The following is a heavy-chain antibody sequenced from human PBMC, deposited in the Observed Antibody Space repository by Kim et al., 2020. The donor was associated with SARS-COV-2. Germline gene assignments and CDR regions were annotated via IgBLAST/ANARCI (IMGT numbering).Heavy chain of an antibody. D-gene: IGHD3-22*01. V-gene: IGHV3-23*01. CDR1: GFTFSSYA. CDR3: AKLDSSGYYFFDY. CDR2: ISGSGGST. J-gene: IGHJ4*02. Sequence: GGSMRLSCAASGFTFSSYAMSWVRQAPGKGLEWVSAISGSGGSTYYVDSVKGRFTISRDNSKNTLYLQMNSLRAEDTAVYYCAKLDSSGYYFFDYWGQGTLVTVSS.